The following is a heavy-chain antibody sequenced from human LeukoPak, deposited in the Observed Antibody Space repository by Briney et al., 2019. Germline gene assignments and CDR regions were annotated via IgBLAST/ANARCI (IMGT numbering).Heavy chain of an antibody. D-gene: IGHD6-19*01. Sequence: GGSLRLSCAASGFTFSSCSMSWVRQAPGKGLEWVSSISSSSSYIYYADSVKGRFTISRDNAKNSLYLQMNSLRAEDTAVYYCARGIAVAGIDYWGQGTLVTVSS. V-gene: IGHV3-21*01. J-gene: IGHJ4*02. CDR2: ISSSSSYI. CDR1: GFTFSSCS. CDR3: ARGIAVAGIDY.